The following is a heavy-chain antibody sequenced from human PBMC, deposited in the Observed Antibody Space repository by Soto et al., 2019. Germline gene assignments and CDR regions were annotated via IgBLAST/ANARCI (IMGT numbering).Heavy chain of an antibody. CDR1: GFTFSSYA. D-gene: IGHD6-13*01. V-gene: IGHV3-30-3*01. CDR3: AREGYSSSWYPFDY. J-gene: IGHJ4*02. CDR2: ISYDGSNK. Sequence: GGSLRLSCAASGFTFSSYAMHWVRQAPGKGLEWVAVISYDGSNKYYADSVKGRFTISRDNSKNTLYLQMNSLRAEDTAVYYCAREGYSSSWYPFDYWGQGTLVTAPQ.